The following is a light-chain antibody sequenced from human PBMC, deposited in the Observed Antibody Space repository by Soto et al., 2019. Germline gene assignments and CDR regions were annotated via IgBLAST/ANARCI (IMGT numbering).Light chain of an antibody. CDR2: GAS. CDR3: QQYGSSPPIT. Sequence: EIVFTQSPGTLSLSPWERATLSCRAIQSVSNNYQAWYQQKSGQAPRLLIYGASVRATGIPDRFSGSGSGTDFTLTISRLEPEDFAVYYCQQYGSSPPITFGQGTRLEN. CDR1: QSVSNNY. J-gene: IGKJ5*01. V-gene: IGKV3-20*01.